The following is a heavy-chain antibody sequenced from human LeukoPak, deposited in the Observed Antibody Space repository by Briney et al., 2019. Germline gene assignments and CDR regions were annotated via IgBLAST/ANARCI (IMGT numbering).Heavy chain of an antibody. CDR1: GFTFSSYW. Sequence: PGGSLRLSCAASGFTFSSYWMHWVRQAPGKGLVWDSRINSDGSSTSYADSVKGRFTISRDNAKNTLYLQMNSLRAEDMAVYYCARATHSDWWGQGTLVTVSS. V-gene: IGHV3-74*01. J-gene: IGHJ4*02. CDR3: ARATHSDW. CDR2: INSDGSST.